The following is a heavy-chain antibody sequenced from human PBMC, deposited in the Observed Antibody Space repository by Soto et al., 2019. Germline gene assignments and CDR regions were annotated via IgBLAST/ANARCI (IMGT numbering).Heavy chain of an antibody. CDR2: ISSSSSTI. Sequence: EVQLVESGGGLVQPGGSLRLSCAASGFTFSSYSMNWVRQAPGKGLEWVSYISSSSSTIYYADSVKGRFTISRDNAKNSLYLKMHSLRDEDTAVYYCAIEVGNLNCFDPWGQGTLVTVSS. CDR1: GFTFSSYS. D-gene: IGHD2-15*01. V-gene: IGHV3-48*02. CDR3: AIEVGNLNCFDP. J-gene: IGHJ5*02.